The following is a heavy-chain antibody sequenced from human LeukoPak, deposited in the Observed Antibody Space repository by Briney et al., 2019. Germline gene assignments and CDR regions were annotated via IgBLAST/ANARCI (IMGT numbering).Heavy chain of an antibody. Sequence: SETLSLTCSVSGGSISSAGYFWTWIRQPAGKRLEWIGRIYASGSTNYNPSLVSRVALSIDTSRNQFSLRLSSVTAADTAVYYCARPKGWLGGWFDPWGQGTLVTVSS. V-gene: IGHV4-61*02. CDR3: ARPKGWLGGWFDP. J-gene: IGHJ5*02. CDR1: GGSISSAGYF. CDR2: IYASGST. D-gene: IGHD3-10*01.